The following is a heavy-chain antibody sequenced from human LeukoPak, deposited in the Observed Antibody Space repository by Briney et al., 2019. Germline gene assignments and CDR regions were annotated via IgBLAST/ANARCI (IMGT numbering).Heavy chain of an antibody. J-gene: IGHJ3*02. CDR3: ARQSNTALGADAFDI. D-gene: IGHD5-18*01. Sequence: SETLSLTCTVSGGSISSYYWSWIRQPPGKGLEWIGYIYYSGSTNYNPSLKSRVTISVDTSKNQFSLKLSSVTAADTAVYYCARQSNTALGADAFDIWGQGTMVTVSS. CDR1: GGSISSYY. V-gene: IGHV4-59*08. CDR2: IYYSGST.